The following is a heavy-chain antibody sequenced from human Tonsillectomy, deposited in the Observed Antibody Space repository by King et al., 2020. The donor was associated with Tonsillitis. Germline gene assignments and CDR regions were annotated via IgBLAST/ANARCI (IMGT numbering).Heavy chain of an antibody. Sequence: VQLVESGGGLVQPGGSLRLSCAASGFSFSNYAISWVRQAPGKGLEWVSAISGSGGNIHYADSVKGWFTISRDNSKNTLYLQMNSLRAEDTAVYYCARDGYCSSTTCYTGAFDIWGQGTMVSVSS. V-gene: IGHV3-23*04. D-gene: IGHD2-2*03. CDR1: GFSFSNYA. CDR3: ARDGYCSSTTCYTGAFDI. CDR2: ISGSGGNI. J-gene: IGHJ3*02.